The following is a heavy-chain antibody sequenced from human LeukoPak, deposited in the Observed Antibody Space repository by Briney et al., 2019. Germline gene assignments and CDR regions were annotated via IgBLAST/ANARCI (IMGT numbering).Heavy chain of an antibody. CDR1: GYIFTDYY. D-gene: IGHD2-21*01. V-gene: IGHV1-2*02. Sequence: ASVKVSCKASGYIFTDYYIHWVRQTPGQGLEWMGWINPNSGGTNYGQKFQGRVTMTRDTSISTTYMEVASLTSDDTAIYYCTGGVAVINSRHFDLWGQGTLVIVSS. CDR3: TGGVAVINSRHFDL. CDR2: INPNSGGT. J-gene: IGHJ4*02.